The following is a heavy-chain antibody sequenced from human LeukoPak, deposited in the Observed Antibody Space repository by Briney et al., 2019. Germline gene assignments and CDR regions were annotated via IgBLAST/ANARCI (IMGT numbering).Heavy chain of an antibody. D-gene: IGHD5-18*01. CDR3: ATRRGIQLWYGAPPLNY. J-gene: IGHJ4*02. CDR2: FDPEDGEI. V-gene: IGHV1-24*01. Sequence: ASVKVSCKVSGYTLTELSMHWVRQAPGKGLEWMGGFDPEDGEIIYAQKFQGRVTMAEDTSTDTAYMELSSLRSEDTAVYYCATRRGIQLWYGAPPLNYWGQGTLVPVSS. CDR1: GYTLTELS.